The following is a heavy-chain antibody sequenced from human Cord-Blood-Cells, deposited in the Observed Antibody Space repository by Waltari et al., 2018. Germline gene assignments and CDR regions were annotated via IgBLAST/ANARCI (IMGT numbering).Heavy chain of an antibody. CDR3: ARGIAAAPNDAFDI. J-gene: IGHJ3*02. Sequence: QVQLVESGGGVVQPGRFLRLYCAASGFTFSSSAMHWVRQAPGKGLEWVAVISYDGSNKYYADSVKGRFTISRDNSKNTLYLQMNSLRAEDTAVYYCARGIAAAPNDAFDIWGQGTMVTVSS. CDR1: GFTFSSSA. CDR2: ISYDGSNK. V-gene: IGHV3-30-3*01. D-gene: IGHD6-13*01.